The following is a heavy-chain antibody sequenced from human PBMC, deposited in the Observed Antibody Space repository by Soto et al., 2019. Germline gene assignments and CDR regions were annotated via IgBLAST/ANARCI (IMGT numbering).Heavy chain of an antibody. J-gene: IGHJ4*02. V-gene: IGHV3-33*01. CDR1: GFTFSSYG. D-gene: IGHD1-26*01. CDR2: IWYDGSNK. CDR3: ARYSGSYYDLFDY. Sequence: QVQLVESGGGVVQPGRSLRLSCAASGFTFSSYGMHWVRQAPGKGLEWVAVIWYDGSNKYYADSVKGRFTISRDNXKNTLYLQMNSLRAEDTAVYYCARYSGSYYDLFDYWGQGTLVTVSS.